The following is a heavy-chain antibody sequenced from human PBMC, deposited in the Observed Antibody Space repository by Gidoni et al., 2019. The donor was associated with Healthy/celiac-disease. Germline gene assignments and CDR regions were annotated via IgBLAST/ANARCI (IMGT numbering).Heavy chain of an antibody. CDR1: GFTFSSYG. V-gene: IGHV3-33*01. D-gene: IGHD1-20*01. J-gene: IGHJ4*02. CDR2: IWYDGSNK. CDR3: ARDLSGISVSVY. Sequence: QVQLVESGGGVVQPGRSLRLSCAASGFTFSSYGMHWVRQAPGKGLEWVAVIWYDGSNKYYADSVKGRFTISRDNSKNTLYLQMNSLRAEDTAVYYCARDLSGISVSVYWGQGTLVTVSS.